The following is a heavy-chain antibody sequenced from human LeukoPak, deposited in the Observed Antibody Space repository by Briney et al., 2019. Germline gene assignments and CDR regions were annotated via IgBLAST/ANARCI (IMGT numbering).Heavy chain of an antibody. Sequence: ASVKVCCKASGYTFTSYYMHWGRQAPGQGLGWMGVINPSGGSTSYAQKSQGRVTMTRDTSTSTVYMELSSLRSEHTAMYYCARETGDDSSGFYDGFDPWGQGTLVTVSS. V-gene: IGHV1-46*01. D-gene: IGHD6-19*01. CDR1: GYTFTSYY. CDR2: INPSGGST. J-gene: IGHJ5*02. CDR3: ARETGDDSSGFYDGFDP.